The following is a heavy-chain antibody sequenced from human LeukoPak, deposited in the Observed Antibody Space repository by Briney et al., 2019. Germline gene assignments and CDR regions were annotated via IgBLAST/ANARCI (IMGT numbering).Heavy chain of an antibody. D-gene: IGHD3-22*01. Sequence: GGSLRLSCAASGFTFSSYGMHWVRQAPGKGLEWVAVISYDGSNKYYADSVRGRLTISRDNSKNTLFMQMNSLRAEDTAVYYCAKDFYDSSGSRYDYWGQGTLVTVSS. J-gene: IGHJ4*02. CDR3: AKDFYDSSGSRYDY. V-gene: IGHV3-30*18. CDR2: ISYDGSNK. CDR1: GFTFSSYG.